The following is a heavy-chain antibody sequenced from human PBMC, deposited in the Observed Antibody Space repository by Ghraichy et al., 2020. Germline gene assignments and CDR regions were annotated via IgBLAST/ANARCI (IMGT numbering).Heavy chain of an antibody. CDR1: GFTLRSYA. CDR2: IGDSGTRT. D-gene: IGHD6-19*01. V-gene: IGHV3-23*01. J-gene: IGHJ4*02. Sequence: GGSLRLSCAASGFTLRSYAMTWVRQAPGKGLEWVSAIGDSGTRTYHADSVKGRFTISRDISKNTLYLQMKSLRAEDTAVYYCAKGGHPRSGWYRSFDYWGPGTLVTVSS. CDR3: AKGGHPRSGWYRSFDY.